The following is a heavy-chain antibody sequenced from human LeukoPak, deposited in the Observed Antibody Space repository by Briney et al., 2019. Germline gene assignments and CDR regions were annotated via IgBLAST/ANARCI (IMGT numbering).Heavy chain of an antibody. D-gene: IGHD1-7*01. Sequence: GGSLRLSCAASGFSFSSYSIHWVRQAPGKGLEWVAVISSDGNSKNFALSVKGRFAISRDNSKNTLYLQMNSLRAEDTAVYYCATRTGTNDYWGQGTLVTVSS. CDR3: ATRTGTNDY. J-gene: IGHJ4*02. CDR1: GFSFSSYS. V-gene: IGHV3-30*09. CDR2: ISSDGNSK.